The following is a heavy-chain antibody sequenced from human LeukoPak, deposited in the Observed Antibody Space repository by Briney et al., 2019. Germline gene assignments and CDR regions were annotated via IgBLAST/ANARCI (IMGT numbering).Heavy chain of an antibody. J-gene: IGHJ3*02. D-gene: IGHD1-26*01. V-gene: IGHV1-2*02. CDR3: ARGVLLQGRGAFDI. Sequence: ASVKVSCKASRYTFTVYYIHWLRQAPGQGLEWMGWIIPNSGGTKYAQKFQDRVTVTRDTSISTAYMELSSLTYDDTAVYYCARGVLLQGRGAFDIWGQGAMVTVSS. CDR1: RYTFTVYY. CDR2: IIPNSGGT.